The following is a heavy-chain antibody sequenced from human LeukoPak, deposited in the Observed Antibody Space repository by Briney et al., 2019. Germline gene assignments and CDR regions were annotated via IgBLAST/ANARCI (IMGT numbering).Heavy chain of an antibody. V-gene: IGHV6-1*01. CDR1: GDSVSSNSAA. D-gene: IGHD5-12*01. CDR3: ARGRFYSGYGTYYYYYYMDV. CDR2: TYYRSKWYN. J-gene: IGHJ6*03. Sequence: SQTLSLTCAISGDSVSSNSAAWNWIRQSPSRGLEWLGRTYYRSKWYNDYAVSVKSRITINPDTSKNQFSLQLNSVTPEDTAVYYCARGRFYSGYGTYYYYYYMDVWGKGTTVTVSS.